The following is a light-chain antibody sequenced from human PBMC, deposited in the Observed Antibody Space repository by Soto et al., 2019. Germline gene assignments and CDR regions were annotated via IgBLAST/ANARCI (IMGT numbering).Light chain of an antibody. Sequence: EIVLTQSPGTLSLSPGERATLSCRASQSISSSYFAWYQQKPGQAPRLLIYAASSRATGIPDRFSGSGSGTDFTLTISRLAPEDFAVYYCQQYGSSSYTFGQGTQLEIK. CDR2: AAS. CDR3: QQYGSSSYT. V-gene: IGKV3-20*01. J-gene: IGKJ2*01. CDR1: QSISSSY.